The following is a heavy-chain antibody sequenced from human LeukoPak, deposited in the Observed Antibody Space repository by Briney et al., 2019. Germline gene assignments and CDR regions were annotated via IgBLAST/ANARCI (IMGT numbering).Heavy chain of an antibody. Sequence: SETLSLTCAVYGGPFSGYYWSWIRQPPGKGLEWIGEINHSGSTNYNPSLKSRVTISVDTSKNQFSLKLSSVTAADTAVYYCARGSTMSRLFDYWGQGTLVTVSS. CDR3: ARGSTMSRLFDY. CDR1: GGPFSGYY. D-gene: IGHD3-22*01. CDR2: INHSGST. V-gene: IGHV4-34*01. J-gene: IGHJ4*02.